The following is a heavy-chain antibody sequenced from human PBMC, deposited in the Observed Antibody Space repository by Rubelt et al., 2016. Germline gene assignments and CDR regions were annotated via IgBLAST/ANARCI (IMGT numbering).Heavy chain of an antibody. Sequence: EVQLVQSGAEVKKPGESLRISCKGSGYSFTSYWISWVRQMPGKGLEWMGRIDPSDSYTNYSPSFQVHFTMSADKSSSSAYLQWSSLKASDTAMYYCAIYDFWSGYYLDYWGQGTLVTVSS. CDR2: IDPSDSYT. CDR3: AIYDFWSGYYLDY. J-gene: IGHJ4*02. CDR1: GYSFTSYW. D-gene: IGHD3-3*01. V-gene: IGHV5-10-1*01.